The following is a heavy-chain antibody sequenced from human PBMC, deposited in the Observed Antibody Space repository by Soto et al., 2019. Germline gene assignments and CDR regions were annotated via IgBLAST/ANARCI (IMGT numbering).Heavy chain of an antibody. CDR1: GFTSSSYW. V-gene: IGHV3-74*01. CDR2: INSDGSST. D-gene: IGHD3-3*01. J-gene: IGHJ6*02. Sequence: RRLSCAASGFTSSSYWMHWVRQAPGKGLVWVSRINSDGSSTSYADSVKGRFTISRDNAKNTLYLQMNSLRAEDTAVYYCARATTFGVVHYGMDVWGQGTTVTVSS. CDR3: ARATTFGVVHYGMDV.